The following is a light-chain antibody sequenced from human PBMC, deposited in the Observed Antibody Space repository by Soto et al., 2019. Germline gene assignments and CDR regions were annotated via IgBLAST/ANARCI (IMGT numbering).Light chain of an antibody. Sequence: DIVMIQSPDSLAVSLGERATINCKSSQNVLYSSNNENYLAWFQQKPGQPPKLLIYWASTRESGVPDRFSGSGSGTDFTLTISSLQAEDVAVYYCQQYDSTPYTFGQGTKLEIK. J-gene: IGKJ2*01. V-gene: IGKV4-1*01. CDR1: QNVLYSSNNENY. CDR3: QQYDSTPYT. CDR2: WAS.